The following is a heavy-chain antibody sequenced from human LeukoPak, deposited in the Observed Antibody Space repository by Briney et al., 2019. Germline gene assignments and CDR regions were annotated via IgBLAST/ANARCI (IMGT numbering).Heavy chain of an antibody. CDR1: GFTFSSHA. CDR2: INGSGGGT. J-gene: IGHJ3*02. CDR3: AKDYIVVVPAAIERTCDAFDI. D-gene: IGHD2-2*02. Sequence: PGGPLRLSYAPSGFTFSSHAMSWVRHAPGKGLEWVSAINGSGGGTYYADSVKGRFTISRDNSKNTLYLQMNSQRAEDTAVYYCAKDYIVVVPAAIERTCDAFDIWGQGTMVTVSS. V-gene: IGHV3-23*01.